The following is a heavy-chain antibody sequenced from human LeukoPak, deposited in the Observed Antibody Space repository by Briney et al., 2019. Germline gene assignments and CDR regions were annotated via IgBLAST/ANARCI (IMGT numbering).Heavy chain of an antibody. CDR2: IYYSGST. D-gene: IGHD3-3*01. Sequence: PSQTLSLTCTVSGGSISSGDYYWSWIRQPPGKGLEWIGYIYYSGSTYYNPSLKSRVTISVDTSKNQFSRKLSSVTAADTAVYYCARENLEWPYYYYMDVWGKGTTVTVSS. CDR3: ARENLEWPYYYYMDV. V-gene: IGHV4-30-4*08. CDR1: GGSISSGDYY. J-gene: IGHJ6*03.